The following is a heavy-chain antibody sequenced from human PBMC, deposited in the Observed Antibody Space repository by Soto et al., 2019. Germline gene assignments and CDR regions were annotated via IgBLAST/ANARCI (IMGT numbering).Heavy chain of an antibody. CDR3: ARGGGFCGGDCYKGGVDY. Sequence: QVQLVESGGGVVQPGRSLGLSCEVSGFPFSPYTMHWVRQGPGKGLEWVAVISHDGSDKYYADSAEGRFTISRDNSKNTLYLQMNSLRPEDTSVYYCARGGGFCGGDCYKGGVDYWGQGTLVTVSS. J-gene: IGHJ4*02. CDR1: GFPFSPYT. CDR2: ISHDGSDK. D-gene: IGHD2-21*02. V-gene: IGHV3-30-3*01.